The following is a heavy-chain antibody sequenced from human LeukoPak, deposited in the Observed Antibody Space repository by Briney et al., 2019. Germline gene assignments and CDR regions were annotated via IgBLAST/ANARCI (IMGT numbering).Heavy chain of an antibody. V-gene: IGHV3-23*01. D-gene: IGHD6-19*01. CDR2: ISGSGGSR. Sequence: PGGSLRLSCAASGFTFSSYAMSWVRQAPGKGLEGVSAISGSGGSRYYADSVKGRFTISTDNSKNTLYLQMNSLRAEDTAVYYCAKGPAPIAVAGTDYWGQGTLVTVSS. J-gene: IGHJ4*02. CDR3: AKGPAPIAVAGTDY. CDR1: GFTFSSYA.